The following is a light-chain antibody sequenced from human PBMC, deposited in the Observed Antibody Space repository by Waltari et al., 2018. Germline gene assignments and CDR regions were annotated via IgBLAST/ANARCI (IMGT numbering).Light chain of an antibody. CDR2: GNG. Sequence: QSVLTQPPSASGTPGQRVTISCSGTYSNLGSNPVNWYQQVPGAAPKLLLYGNGRRPSGVPDRFSGSKSGTSASLVISGLQSGDEAFYHCATWDDTLNGQVFGGGTKLTVL. CDR3: ATWDDTLNGQV. V-gene: IGLV1-44*01. CDR1: YSNLGSNP. J-gene: IGLJ3*02.